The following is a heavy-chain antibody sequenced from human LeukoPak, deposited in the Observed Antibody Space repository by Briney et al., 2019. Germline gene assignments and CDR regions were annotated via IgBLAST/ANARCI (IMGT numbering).Heavy chain of an antibody. V-gene: IGHV3-48*01. J-gene: IGHJ5*02. CDR1: GFTFSDYT. CDR2: IDISSSST. CDR3: ARGPPLFDP. Sequence: GGSLRLSCAASGFTFSDYTMTWVRQAQGKGLEWISYIDISSSSTYYADSVKGRFTISRDNVKNSLYLQMSSLRAEDTALYYCARGPPLFDPWGQGTLVTVSS.